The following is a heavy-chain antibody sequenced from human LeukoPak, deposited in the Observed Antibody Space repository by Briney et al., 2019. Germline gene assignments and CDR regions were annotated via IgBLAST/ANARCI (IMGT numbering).Heavy chain of an antibody. CDR2: INPNSGGT. CDR1: GYTFTGYY. Sequence: AASVKVSCKASGYTFTGYYMHWVRQAPGQGLEWMGWINPNSGGTNYAQKFQGRVTMTRDTSISTAYMELSRLRSDDTAVYYCARDRGGYDYVWGSYRPYAHNDAFDIWGQGTMVTVSS. CDR3: ARDRGGYDYVWGSYRPYAHNDAFDI. J-gene: IGHJ3*02. V-gene: IGHV1-2*02. D-gene: IGHD3-16*02.